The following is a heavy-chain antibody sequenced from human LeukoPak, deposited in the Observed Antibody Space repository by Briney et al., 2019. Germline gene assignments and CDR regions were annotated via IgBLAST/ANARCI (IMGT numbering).Heavy chain of an antibody. CDR2: VSHFGNT. CDR1: GDSINDYF. D-gene: IGHD3-10*01. Sequence: SKTLSLTCTVSGDSINDYFWTWIRQPPGKGLEWIGYVSHFGNTNYNPSLKTRVIISVDTSKNQFSLRLTSVTAADTAFYYCARDRELGYWGQGTLVTVSS. J-gene: IGHJ4*02. V-gene: IGHV4-59*01. CDR3: ARDRELGY.